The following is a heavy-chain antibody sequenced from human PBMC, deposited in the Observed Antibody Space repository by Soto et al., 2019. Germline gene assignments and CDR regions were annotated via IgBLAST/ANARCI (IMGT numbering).Heavy chain of an antibody. J-gene: IGHJ6*02. CDR3: ARYDSSGYYWPYYYYGMDV. D-gene: IGHD3-22*01. Sequence: GGSLRLSCAASGFTFDDYGMSWVRQAPGKGLEWVSGINWNGGSTGYADSVKGRFTISRDNAKNSLYLQMNSLRAEDTALYYCARYDSSGYYWPYYYYGMDVWGQGTTVTVSS. CDR2: INWNGGST. V-gene: IGHV3-20*04. CDR1: GFTFDDYG.